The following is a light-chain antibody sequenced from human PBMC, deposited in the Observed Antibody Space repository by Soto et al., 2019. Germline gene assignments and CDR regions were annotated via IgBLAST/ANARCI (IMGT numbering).Light chain of an antibody. CDR2: GAS. CDR3: QQCGGSTFT. V-gene: IGKV3-20*01. J-gene: IGKJ3*01. CDR1: QSVSSNY. Sequence: EIVLTQSPGTLSLSPGERATLSCRASQSVSSNYLAWYQQKPGQTPRLLIYGASNRATGIPDRFSGSGSGTDFTLTISRLEPEDFAVYYCQQCGGSTFTFGPRTKVDIK.